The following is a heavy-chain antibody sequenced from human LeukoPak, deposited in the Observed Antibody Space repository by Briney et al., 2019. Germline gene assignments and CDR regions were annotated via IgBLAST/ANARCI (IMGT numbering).Heavy chain of an antibody. CDR1: GFTFSSYG. Sequence: GGCLRLSCAASGFTFSSYGMHWVRQAPGKGLEWVAVISYGGSNKYYADSVKGRFTISRDNSKNTLYLQMNSLRAEDTAVYYCAKAGYSYGYGYNWFDPWGQGTLVTVSS. CDR2: ISYGGSNK. J-gene: IGHJ5*02. V-gene: IGHV3-30*18. D-gene: IGHD5-18*01. CDR3: AKAGYSYGYGYNWFDP.